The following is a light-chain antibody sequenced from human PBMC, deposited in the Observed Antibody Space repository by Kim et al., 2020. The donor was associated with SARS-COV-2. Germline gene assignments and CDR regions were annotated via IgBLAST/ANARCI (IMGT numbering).Light chain of an antibody. CDR1: KLGDKY. V-gene: IGLV3-1*01. CDR3: QTWDSSGV. CDR2: RDF. Sequence: SYELTQPPSVSVSPGQTASITCSGDKLGDKYTCWYQQKPGQSPVLVIYRDFRRPSGIPERFSGSNSGNTATLTISGTQAMDEADYYCQTWDSSGVFGGGTQLTVL. J-gene: IGLJ2*01.